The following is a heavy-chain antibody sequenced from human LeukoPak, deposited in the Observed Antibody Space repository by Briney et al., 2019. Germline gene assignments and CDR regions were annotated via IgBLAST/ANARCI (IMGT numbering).Heavy chain of an antibody. J-gene: IGHJ4*02. V-gene: IGHV4-59*01. Sequence: PSETLSLTCTVPGGSISSYYWSWIRQPPGKGLEWIGYIYYSGSGSTNYNPSLKSRVTISVDTSKNQFSLKLSSVTAADTAVYYCARGEYSGSDWGQGTLVTVSS. CDR3: ARGEYSGSD. CDR2: IYYSGSGST. D-gene: IGHD1-1*01. CDR1: GGSISSYY.